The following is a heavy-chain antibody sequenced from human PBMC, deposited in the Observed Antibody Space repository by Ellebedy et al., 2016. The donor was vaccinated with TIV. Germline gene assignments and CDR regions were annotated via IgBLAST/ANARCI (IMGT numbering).Heavy chain of an antibody. CDR2: IYQDGSDE. CDR1: GFSFRSYW. V-gene: IGHV3-7*01. Sequence: PGGSLRLSCAASGFSFRSYWMSWVRQAPGKGLEWVANIYQDGSDEYYVDSVKGRFTISRENDNKALFLQMNSLRVEDTAVYYCARRGSYGDYAVQINSWFDPWGRGTLVTVSS. J-gene: IGHJ5*02. CDR3: ARRGSYGDYAVQINSWFDP. D-gene: IGHD4-17*01.